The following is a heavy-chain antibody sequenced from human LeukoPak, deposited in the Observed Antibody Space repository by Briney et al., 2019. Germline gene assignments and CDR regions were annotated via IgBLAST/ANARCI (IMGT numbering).Heavy chain of an antibody. J-gene: IGHJ5*02. Sequence: SETLSLTCAVYGGSFSGYYWSWIRQPPGKGLEWIGEINHSGSTNYNPSLKSRVTISVDTSKNQFSLKLSSVTAADTAVYYCATQNVDTNGPRKASWFDPWGQGTLVTVSS. D-gene: IGHD5-18*01. CDR1: GGSFSGYY. V-gene: IGHV4-34*01. CDR3: ATQNVDTNGPRKASWFDP. CDR2: INHSGST.